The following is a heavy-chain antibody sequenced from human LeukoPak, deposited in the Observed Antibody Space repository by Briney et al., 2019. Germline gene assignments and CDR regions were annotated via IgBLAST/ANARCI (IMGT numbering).Heavy chain of an antibody. J-gene: IGHJ6*03. CDR1: GGSISTSNYY. CDR2: ISTIGST. D-gene: IGHD4-17*01. CDR3: ARGPYGDYKDDYYYMDV. V-gene: IGHV4-61*02. Sequence: PSETLSLTCTVSGGSISTSNYYWSWIRQPAGKGLEWIGRISTIGSTNYNPSLNSRVTISIDTSKNQFSLKLSSVTAADTAVYYCARGPYGDYKDDYYYMDVWGKGTTVTVSS.